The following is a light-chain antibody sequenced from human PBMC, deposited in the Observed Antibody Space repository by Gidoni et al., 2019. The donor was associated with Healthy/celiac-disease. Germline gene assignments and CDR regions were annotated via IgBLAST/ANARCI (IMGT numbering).Light chain of an antibody. CDR3: RQRYRTLT. CDR2: AAS. J-gene: IGKJ3*01. V-gene: IGKV1-39*01. Sequence: DMQRTQSPSSLSASVVDRVTITCRASQSISSYLNWYQQKPGNAPKLLIYAASSLQSGVPSRFSGSGSGTDFTLIISCLQPYDFATYYCRQRYRTLTFGPGTKVEIK. CDR1: QSISSY.